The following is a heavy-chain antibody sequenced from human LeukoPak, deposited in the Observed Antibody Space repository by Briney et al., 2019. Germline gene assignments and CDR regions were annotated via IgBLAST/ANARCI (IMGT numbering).Heavy chain of an antibody. D-gene: IGHD6-13*01. Sequence: GASVKVSCKASGYTFSSYGISWMRQAPGQGLEWMGWISGYNGNTNYAQILQGRVTLTTDTSTSTAYMELRSLRSDDTAVYYCTRAAGGSSYSSNWYMFWGQGTLVTVSS. CDR3: TRAAGGSSYSSNWYMF. V-gene: IGHV1-18*01. J-gene: IGHJ4*02. CDR1: GYTFSSYG. CDR2: ISGYNGNT.